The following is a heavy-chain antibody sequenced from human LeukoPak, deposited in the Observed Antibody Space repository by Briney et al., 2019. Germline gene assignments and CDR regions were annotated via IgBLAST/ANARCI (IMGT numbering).Heavy chain of an antibody. D-gene: IGHD3-22*01. CDR3: ARDSSGYYRIDY. CDR2: VFHSGST. J-gene: IGHJ4*02. CDR1: GGSISSYY. Sequence: PSETLSLTCTVSGGSISSYYWTWIRQPPGKGLEWIGYVFHSGSTNYNPSLKSRVTISVDTSKNQFSLKLTSVTAADTAVYYCARDSSGYYRIDYWGQGTLVTVSS. V-gene: IGHV4-59*08.